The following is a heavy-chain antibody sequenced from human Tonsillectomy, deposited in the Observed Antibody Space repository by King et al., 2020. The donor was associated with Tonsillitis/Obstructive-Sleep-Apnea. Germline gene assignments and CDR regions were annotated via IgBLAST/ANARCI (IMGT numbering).Heavy chain of an antibody. Sequence: QVQLQESGPGLVKPSETLSLTCTVSGGSISSYYWSWIRQPPGKGLEWIGYIYYSGSTNYNPSLKSRVTISVDTSKNQFSLKLSSVTAADTAVYYCARVHCSSTRRYTGEYYFDYWGQGNLVTVSS. D-gene: IGHD2-2*02. V-gene: IGHV4-59*01. CDR1: GGSISSYY. CDR3: ARVHCSSTRRYTGEYYFDY. CDR2: IYYSGST. J-gene: IGHJ4*02.